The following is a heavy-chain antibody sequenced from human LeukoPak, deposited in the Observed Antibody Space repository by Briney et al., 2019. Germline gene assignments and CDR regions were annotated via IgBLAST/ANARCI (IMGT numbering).Heavy chain of an antibody. D-gene: IGHD2-2*01. CDR2: MSSTSTTI. CDR1: GFIFGDYN. V-gene: IGHV3-48*01. Sequence: GGSLRLSCAASGFIFGDYNMNWVRQVPGKGLEWISYMSSTSTTIFYADSVKGRFTISRDNAKNSLYLQMNSLRAEDTAVYFCARVGNTGDTVIIPAAMGFDNWGQGTVVTVSS. J-gene: IGHJ4*02. CDR3: ARVGNTGDTVIIPAAMGFDN.